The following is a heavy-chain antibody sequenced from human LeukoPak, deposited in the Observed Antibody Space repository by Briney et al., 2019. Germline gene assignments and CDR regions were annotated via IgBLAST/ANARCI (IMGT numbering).Heavy chain of an antibody. CDR1: GGSFSGYY. V-gene: IGHV4-34*01. CDR3: ARGSRLVRGVHNWFDP. D-gene: IGHD3-10*01. Sequence: PSETLSLTCAVYGGSFSGYYWSWIRQPPGKGLEWIGEISHSGSTNYNPSLKSRVTISVDTSKNQFSLKLSSVTAADTAVYYCARGSRLVRGVHNWFDPWGQGTLVTVSS. J-gene: IGHJ5*02. CDR2: ISHSGST.